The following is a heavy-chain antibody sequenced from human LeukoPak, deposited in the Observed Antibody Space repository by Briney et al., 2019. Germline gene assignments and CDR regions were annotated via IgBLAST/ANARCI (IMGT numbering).Heavy chain of an antibody. Sequence: PSETLSLTCTVSGGSISGYYWSWIRQPAGKGLEWIGHIYTSGSTNYNPSLKSRVTISVDTSKNQFSLKLSSVTAADTAVYYCARVKTTNWFDPWGQGTLVTVSS. CDR1: GGSISGYY. J-gene: IGHJ5*02. CDR3: ARVKTTNWFDP. D-gene: IGHD1-1*01. CDR2: IYTSGST. V-gene: IGHV4-4*07.